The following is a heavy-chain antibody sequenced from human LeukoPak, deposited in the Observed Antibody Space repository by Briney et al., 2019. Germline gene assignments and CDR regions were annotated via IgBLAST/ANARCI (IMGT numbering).Heavy chain of an antibody. Sequence: GGSLRLSCAASGITVSSNYMSWVRQAPGKGLEWVSAISGSDGSTYYADSVKGRFTISRDNSKNTLYLQLGSLRAEDMAVYYCARGGTYDGSAYSYDYWGQGTLVTVSS. V-gene: IGHV3-66*02. CDR3: ARGGTYDGSAYSYDY. CDR1: GITVSSNY. J-gene: IGHJ4*02. D-gene: IGHD3-22*01. CDR2: ISGSDGST.